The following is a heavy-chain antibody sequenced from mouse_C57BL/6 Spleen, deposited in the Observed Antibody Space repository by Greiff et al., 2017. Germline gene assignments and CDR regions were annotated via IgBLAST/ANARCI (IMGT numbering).Heavy chain of an antibody. CDR3: AREDYIYYAMDY. CDR1: GYTFTSYW. Sequence: QVQLKQPGAELVKPGASVKMSCKASGYTFTSYWITWVKQRPGQGLEWIGDIYPGSGSTNYNEKFKSKATLTVDTSSSTAYMQLSSLTSEDSAVYYCAREDYIYYAMDYWGQGTSVTVSS. V-gene: IGHV1-55*01. CDR2: IYPGSGST. J-gene: IGHJ4*01. D-gene: IGHD2-13*01.